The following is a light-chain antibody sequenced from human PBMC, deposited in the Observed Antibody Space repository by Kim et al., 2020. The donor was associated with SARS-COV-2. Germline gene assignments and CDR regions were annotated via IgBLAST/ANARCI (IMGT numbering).Light chain of an antibody. J-gene: IGLJ3*02. V-gene: IGLV2-8*01. CDR3: SSYAGSSNRV. CDR1: SSDVGGYNY. Sequence: QSALTQPASASGSPGQSVTISCTGTSSDVGGYNYVSWYQQHPGKAPKLMIYEVSNRPSGVPNRFSGSKSGNTASLTVSGLQAEDEADYYCSSYAGSSNRVFGGGTQLTVL. CDR2: EVS.